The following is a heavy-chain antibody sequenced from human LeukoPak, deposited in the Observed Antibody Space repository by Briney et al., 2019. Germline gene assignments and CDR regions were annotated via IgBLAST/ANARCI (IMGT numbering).Heavy chain of an antibody. J-gene: IGHJ4*02. CDR1: GFTFSSYG. V-gene: IGHV3-30*03. CDR3: ARSEGGYGEDY. CDR2: ISYDGSNK. Sequence: GGSLRLSCAASGFTFSSYGMHWVRQAPGKGLGWVAVISYDGSNKYYADSVKGRFTISRDNSKNTLYLQMNSLRAEDTAVYYCARSEGGYGEDYWGQGTLVTVSS. D-gene: IGHD4-17*01.